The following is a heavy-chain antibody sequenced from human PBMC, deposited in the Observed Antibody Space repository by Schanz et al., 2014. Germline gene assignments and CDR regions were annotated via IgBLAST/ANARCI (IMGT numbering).Heavy chain of an antibody. CDR3: ARDPQSLAMYYIYV. Sequence: VQLVESGGGVVQPGRSLRLSCAASGFNFSSYGMHWVRQAPGKGLEWVSRMIGSGSSVFYADSVKGRFTISRDNPKKTLYLQMNSLRAEDTAVYSCARDPQSLAMYYIYVWGKGTALTV. J-gene: IGHJ6*03. V-gene: IGHV3-23*04. CDR1: GFNFSSYG. D-gene: IGHD6-19*01. CDR2: MIGSGSSV.